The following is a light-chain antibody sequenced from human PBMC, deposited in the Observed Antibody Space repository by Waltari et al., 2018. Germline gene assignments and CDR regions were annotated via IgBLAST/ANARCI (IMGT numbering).Light chain of an antibody. CDR3: QVWDDTTNSGV. CDR2: YDS. J-gene: IGLJ3*02. CDR1: NIESKS. V-gene: IGLV3-21*04. Sequence: YVVTQPPSVSVAPGKTATLTGGGENIESKSVTWYQQKPGQAPVLVIFYDSDRPSGIPERFSGSNSGNTATLTISWVEAGDEADYHCQVWDDTTNSGVFGGGTRLTVL.